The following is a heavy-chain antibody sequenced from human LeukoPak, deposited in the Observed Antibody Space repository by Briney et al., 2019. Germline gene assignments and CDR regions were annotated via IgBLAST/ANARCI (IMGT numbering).Heavy chain of an antibody. D-gene: IGHD6-13*01. CDR3: ASRIAAAGLDY. J-gene: IGHJ4*02. CDR2: ISSSSSTI. V-gene: IGHV3-48*01. CDR1: GFTFSSYS. Sequence: GGSLRLSCAASGFTFSSYSMNWVREAPGKGLEWVSYISSSSSTIYYADSVKGRVTISRDNAKNTLYLQINRLRAQDTAVHYCASRIAAAGLDYWGQGTLVTVSS.